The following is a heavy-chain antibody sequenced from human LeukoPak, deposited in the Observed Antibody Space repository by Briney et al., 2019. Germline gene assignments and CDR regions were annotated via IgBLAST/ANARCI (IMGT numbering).Heavy chain of an antibody. V-gene: IGHV1-18*01. D-gene: IGHD4-17*01. CDR2: ISPYKGKT. CDR3: AVGTTAPKLGAFDI. Sequence: GASVKVSCKASGYNFMTYGVSWVRQAPGQGLEWMGWISPYKGKTSYGQKFQGRITMTTDTSTSTAYMDLTSQRSDDTAVYYCAVGTTAPKLGAFDIWGQGTMVTVSS. J-gene: IGHJ3*02. CDR1: GYNFMTYG.